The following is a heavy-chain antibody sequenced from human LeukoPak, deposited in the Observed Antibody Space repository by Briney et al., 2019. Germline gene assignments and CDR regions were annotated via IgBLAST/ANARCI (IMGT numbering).Heavy chain of an antibody. J-gene: IGHJ4*02. D-gene: IGHD5-24*01. CDR3: AKDMRGDGYNPFDY. V-gene: IGHV3-23*01. CDR1: GFTFSSYA. CDR2: ISGSGGST. Sequence: PGGSLRLSCAASGFTFSSYAMSWVRQAPGKGLEWVSAISGSGGSTYYADSVKGRFTISRDNSKNTLYLQMNGLRAEDTAVYYCAKDMRGDGYNPFDYWGQGTLVTVSS.